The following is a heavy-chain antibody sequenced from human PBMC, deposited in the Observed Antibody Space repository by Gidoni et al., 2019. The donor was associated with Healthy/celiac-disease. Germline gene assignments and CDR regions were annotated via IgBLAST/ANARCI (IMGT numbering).Heavy chain of an antibody. CDR1: GFTFSRYA. Sequence: EVQLLESGGGLVQPGGSLRLSCAASGFTFSRYAMSWVRQAPGKGLEWVSAISGSGGSTYYADSGKGRFTISRDNSKNTLYLQMNSLRAEDTAVYYCAKGDSIVLMVFCFDYWGQGTLVTVSS. J-gene: IGHJ4*02. D-gene: IGHD2-8*01. CDR2: ISGSGGST. CDR3: AKGDSIVLMVFCFDY. V-gene: IGHV3-23*01.